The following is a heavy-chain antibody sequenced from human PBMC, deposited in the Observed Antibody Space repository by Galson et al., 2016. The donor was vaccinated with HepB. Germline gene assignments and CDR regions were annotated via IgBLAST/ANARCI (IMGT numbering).Heavy chain of an antibody. Sequence: ETLSLTCTVSGGSISNSAYYWGWIRQPPGKGLENIGNIYSSGSTYYNPSLKSRVTIFVDTSKNQFSLNLTSVTAADTAIYYCATKTTVSTIVQHWGQGTLVTVSS. J-gene: IGHJ1*01. D-gene: IGHD4-17*01. CDR1: GGSISNSAYY. CDR2: IYSSGST. CDR3: ATKTTVSTIVQH. V-gene: IGHV4-39*01.